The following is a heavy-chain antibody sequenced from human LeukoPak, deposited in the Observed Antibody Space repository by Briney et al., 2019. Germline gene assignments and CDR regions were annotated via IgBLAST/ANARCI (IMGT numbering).Heavy chain of an antibody. CDR2: IIPIFGTA. Sequence: SVKVSCKASGGTFSSYAISWVRQAPGQGLEWMGGIIPIFGTANYAQKFQGRVTMTRDMSTSTVYMELSNLRSEDTAVYYCARRYSSIGYFDYWGQGTLVTVSS. V-gene: IGHV1-69*05. J-gene: IGHJ4*02. CDR1: GGTFSSYA. CDR3: ARRYSSIGYFDY. D-gene: IGHD6-6*01.